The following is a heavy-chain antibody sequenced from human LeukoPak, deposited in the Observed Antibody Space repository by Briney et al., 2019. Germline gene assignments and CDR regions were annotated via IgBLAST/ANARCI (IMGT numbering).Heavy chain of an antibody. CDR3: ARGSRIAAAGIYN. V-gene: IGHV3-30*19. Sequence: GGSLRLSCAASGFTFSSYGMHWVRQAPGKGLEWVAVISYDGRNKYYADSVKGRFTISRDNSKNTLYLQMNSLRAEDTAVYYCARGSRIAAAGIYNWGQGTLVTVSA. CDR1: GFTFSSYG. D-gene: IGHD6-13*01. J-gene: IGHJ4*02. CDR2: ISYDGRNK.